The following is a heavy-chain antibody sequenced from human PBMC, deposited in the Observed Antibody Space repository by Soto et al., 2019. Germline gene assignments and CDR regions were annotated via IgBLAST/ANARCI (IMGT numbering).Heavy chain of an antibody. J-gene: IGHJ4*02. Sequence: QVQLVQSGAEVKKPGASVKVSCKASGYTFTSYGISWVRQAPGQGLEWMGWISAYNGNTNYAQKLQGRVTMTTDTSTSTAYMELRSLRSDDTAVYYCARVDNSGWYGDVNQTPYFDYWGQGTLVTVSS. CDR3: ARVDNSGWYGDVNQTPYFDY. V-gene: IGHV1-18*01. D-gene: IGHD6-19*01. CDR2: ISAYNGNT. CDR1: GYTFTSYG.